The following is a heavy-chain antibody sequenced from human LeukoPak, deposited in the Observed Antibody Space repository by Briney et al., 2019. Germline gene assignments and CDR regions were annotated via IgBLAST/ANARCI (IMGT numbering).Heavy chain of an antibody. D-gene: IGHD5-18*01. CDR2: IYYSGST. CDR3: ARGGYSYPYYFDY. J-gene: IGHJ4*02. Sequence: SETLSLTCTVSGGSISSYYWSWIRQPPGKGLEWIGYIYYSGSTNYNPSLKSRVTISVDTSKNQFSLKLSSVTAADTAVYYCARGGYSYPYYFDYWGQGTLVTVSS. CDR1: GGSISSYY. V-gene: IGHV4-59*01.